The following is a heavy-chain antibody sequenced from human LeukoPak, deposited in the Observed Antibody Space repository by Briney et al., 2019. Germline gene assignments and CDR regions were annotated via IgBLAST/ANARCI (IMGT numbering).Heavy chain of an antibody. CDR3: AKEEGDSGYYPH. CDR1: GFTFSNYG. D-gene: IGHD3-22*01. V-gene: IGHV3-30*02. CDR2: IRYDGSNK. Sequence: GGSLRLSCAASGFTFSNYGMHWVRQAPGKGLEWVTFIRYDGSNKYYADSVKGRFTISRDNSKNTLYLQMNSLRAEDTAVYYCAKEEGDSGYYPHWGQGTLVTVSS. J-gene: IGHJ4*02.